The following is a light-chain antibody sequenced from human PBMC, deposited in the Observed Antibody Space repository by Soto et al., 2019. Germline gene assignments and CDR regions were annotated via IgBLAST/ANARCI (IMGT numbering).Light chain of an antibody. CDR3: QESYSTSRT. Sequence: DIQMTQSPSSLSASVGDRVTITCRASQSISSYLNWYQQKLGKAPKLLIYAASSLQSGVPSRFSGSGSGTDFTLTISSPQPEDFATYYCQESYSTSRTFGQGTKVDIK. V-gene: IGKV1-39*01. J-gene: IGKJ1*01. CDR1: QSISSY. CDR2: AAS.